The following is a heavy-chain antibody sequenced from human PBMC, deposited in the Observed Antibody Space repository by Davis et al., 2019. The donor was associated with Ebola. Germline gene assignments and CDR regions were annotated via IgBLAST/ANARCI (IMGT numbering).Heavy chain of an antibody. J-gene: IGHJ6*03. D-gene: IGHD2-15*01. Sequence: AASVKVSCKASGGTFSSYAISWVRQAPGQGLEWMGGIIPIFDTAKYAQKFQGRVTITADESTSAAYMELSSLRSEDTAVYYWAGGSGDYRHYYYYMDVWGKGTTVTVSS. CDR3: AGGSGDYRHYYYYMDV. CDR2: IIPIFDTA. V-gene: IGHV1-69*13. CDR1: GGTFSSYA.